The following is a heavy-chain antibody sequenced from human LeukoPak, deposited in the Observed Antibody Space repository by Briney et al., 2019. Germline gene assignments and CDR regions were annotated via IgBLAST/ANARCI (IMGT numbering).Heavy chain of an antibody. J-gene: IGHJ4*02. CDR1: GCTFDDYG. CDR3: ARDLSPVAGSGNFDY. CDR2: INWNGGST. D-gene: IGHD6-19*01. Sequence: GGSLRLSCAASGCTFDDYGMSWLGQAPGKGLEWVSGINWNGGSTGYADSVKGRFTISRDNAKNSLYLQMNSLRAEDTALYYCARDLSPVAGSGNFDYWGQGTLVTVSS. V-gene: IGHV3-20*04.